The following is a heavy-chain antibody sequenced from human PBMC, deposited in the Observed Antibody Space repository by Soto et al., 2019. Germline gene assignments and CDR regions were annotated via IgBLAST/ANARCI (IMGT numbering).Heavy chain of an antibody. D-gene: IGHD2-8*01. CDR1: GDSISTVDYF. J-gene: IGHJ4*02. V-gene: IGHV4-30-4*02. Sequence: PSETLSLTCSVSGDSISTVDYFWAWIRQPPGQALEYIGYIYKSTTTYYNPSFESRVAISLDTSKSQFSLKMTSVTAADRAMYFCARYNSYAIDYWGRGTLVTVSS. CDR2: IYKSTTT. CDR3: ARYNSYAIDY.